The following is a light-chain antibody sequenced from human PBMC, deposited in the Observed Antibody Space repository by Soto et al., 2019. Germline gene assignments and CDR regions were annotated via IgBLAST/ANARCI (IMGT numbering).Light chain of an antibody. V-gene: IGKV3-11*01. J-gene: IGKJ2*01. CDR3: QQRSNCPIT. CDR2: DAS. CDR1: QSVSTF. Sequence: EIVLTQSPATLSLSPGARATLSCRASQSVSTFLGWYQQKPGQAPRRLIVDASNRATGIPARISGSGSGTDFTLTISSLEPEDFAVDYCQQRSNCPITFGQGTKLEIK.